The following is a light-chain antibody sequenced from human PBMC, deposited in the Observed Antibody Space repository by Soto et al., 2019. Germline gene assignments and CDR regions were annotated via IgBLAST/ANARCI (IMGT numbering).Light chain of an antibody. CDR2: DVS. J-gene: IGLJ1*01. CDR1: SSDVGGYNY. Sequence: QPASVSGSPGQSITISCTGTSSDVGGYNYVSWYQQHPGKAPKLMIYDVSNRPSGVSNRFSGSKSGNTASLTISGLQAEDEADYYCSSYTSSSTLYVFGTGTKLTVL. CDR3: SSYTSSSTLYV. V-gene: IGLV2-14*01.